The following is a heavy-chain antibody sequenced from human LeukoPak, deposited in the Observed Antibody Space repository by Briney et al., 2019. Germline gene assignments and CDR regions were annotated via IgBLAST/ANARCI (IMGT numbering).Heavy chain of an antibody. CDR3: ARGGRWLQPIDY. D-gene: IGHD5-24*01. CDR2: IYYSGST. CDR1: GGSISSSSYY. Sequence: PSETLSLTCTVSGGSISSSSYYWGWIRQPPGKGLEWIGSIYYSGSTYYNPSLKSRVTISVDTSKNQFSLKLSSVTAADTAVYYSARGGRWLQPIDYWGQGTLVTVSS. V-gene: IGHV4-39*07. J-gene: IGHJ4*02.